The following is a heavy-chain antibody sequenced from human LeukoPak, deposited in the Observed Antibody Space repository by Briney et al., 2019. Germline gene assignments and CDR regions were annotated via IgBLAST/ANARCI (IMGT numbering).Heavy chain of an antibody. D-gene: IGHD3-10*01. V-gene: IGHV3-23*01. J-gene: IGHJ4*02. CDR1: LVTLRNSA. CDR2: ISASGDTT. Sequence: RGCPRLSCAPSLVTLRNSAMTWVGQSAGKGGGWVSDISASGDTTHYADSVKGRFTISRDNSKSTLYLQMNSLRAEDTAVYYCAKVPNFFYGSGSYYFDYWGQGTLVTVSS. CDR3: AKVPNFFYGSGSYYFDY.